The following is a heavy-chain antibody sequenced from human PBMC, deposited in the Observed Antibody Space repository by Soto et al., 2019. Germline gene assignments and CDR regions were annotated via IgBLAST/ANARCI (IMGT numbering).Heavy chain of an antibody. V-gene: IGHV1-69*13. Sequence: SVKVSCKASGGLFSSYAISWVRQAPGQGLEWMGGIIPIFGTANYAQKFQGRVTITADESTSTAYMELSSLRSEDTAVYYCAREVGGSYDILTGYYRDYYGMDVWGQGTTVTVSS. CDR1: GGLFSSYA. D-gene: IGHD3-9*01. J-gene: IGHJ6*02. CDR2: IIPIFGTA. CDR3: AREVGGSYDILTGYYRDYYGMDV.